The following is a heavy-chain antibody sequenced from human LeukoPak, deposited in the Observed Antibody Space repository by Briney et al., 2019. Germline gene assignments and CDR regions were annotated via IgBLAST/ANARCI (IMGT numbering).Heavy chain of an antibody. CDR2: INSNGGTA. J-gene: IGHJ4*02. D-gene: IGHD6-19*01. CDR3: VRDRGSGWYYMDL. Sequence: LGGSLRLTCAASGLTFSIYAMSWVRQAPGKGLEWVSVINSNGGTAHYAGSVRGRFTNSRDNSKNVVSLQMKSLRADDTAIYFCVRDRGSGWYYMDLWGQGTLVTVSS. CDR1: GLTFSIYA. V-gene: IGHV3-23*01.